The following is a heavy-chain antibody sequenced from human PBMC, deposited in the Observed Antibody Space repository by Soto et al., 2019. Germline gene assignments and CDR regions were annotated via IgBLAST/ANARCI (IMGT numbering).Heavy chain of an antibody. CDR3: ERGGSRYYCDY. V-gene: IGHV4-34*01. Sequence: PSETLSLTCAVYGGSFSGYYWSWIRQPPGKGLEWIGEINHSGSTNYNPSLKSRVTISVDTSKNQFSLKLSSVTAADKAVYYCERGGSRYYCDYWGQGNLVTVS. D-gene: IGHD3-22*01. J-gene: IGHJ4*02. CDR1: GGSFSGYY. CDR2: INHSGST.